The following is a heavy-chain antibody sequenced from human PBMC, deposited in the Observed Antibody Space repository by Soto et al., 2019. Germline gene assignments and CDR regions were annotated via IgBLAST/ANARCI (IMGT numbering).Heavy chain of an antibody. CDR1: GGSISSSSYY. Sequence: SETLSLTCTVSGGSISSSSYYWGWIRQPPGKGLELIGSIYYSGSTYYNPSLKSRVTISVDTSKNQFSLKLSSVTAADTAVYYCARRQSSSWYGLWGQGALVTVS. CDR3: ARRQSSSWYGL. D-gene: IGHD6-13*01. V-gene: IGHV4-39*01. CDR2: IYYSGST. J-gene: IGHJ4*02.